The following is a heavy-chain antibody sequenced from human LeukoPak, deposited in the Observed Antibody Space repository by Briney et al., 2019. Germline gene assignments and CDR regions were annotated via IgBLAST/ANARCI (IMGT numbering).Heavy chain of an antibody. Sequence: ASVKVSCKASRYTFTSYDINWVRQATGQGLEWMGWMNPNSGNTGYAQKFQGRVTMTRNTFISTAYMELSSLRSEDTAVYYCARADTMIASWFYYYYGMGVWGQGTTVTVSS. V-gene: IGHV1-8*01. D-gene: IGHD3-22*01. CDR1: RYTFTSYD. CDR3: ARADTMIASWFYYYYGMGV. CDR2: MNPNSGNT. J-gene: IGHJ6*02.